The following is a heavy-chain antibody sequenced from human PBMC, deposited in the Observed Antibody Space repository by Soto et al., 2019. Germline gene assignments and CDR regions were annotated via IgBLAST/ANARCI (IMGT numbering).Heavy chain of an antibody. CDR1: GGSISSGGYY. Sequence: SETLSLTCTVSGGSISSGGYYWSWIRQHPGKGLEWIGYIYYSGSTYYNPSLKSRVTISVDTSKNQFSLKLSSVTAADTAVYYCARDWLYWFDPWGQGTLLTGSS. CDR2: IYYSGST. CDR3: ARDWLYWFDP. D-gene: IGHD5-12*01. J-gene: IGHJ5*02. V-gene: IGHV4-31*03.